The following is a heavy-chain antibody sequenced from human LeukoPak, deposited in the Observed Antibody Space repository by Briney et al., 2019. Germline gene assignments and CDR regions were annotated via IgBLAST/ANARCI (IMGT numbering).Heavy chain of an antibody. CDR3: VTGTAVFDY. V-gene: IGHV3-72*01. D-gene: IGHD1-7*01. Sequence: GGSLRLSCAASGFTFSDHYMDWVRQAPGEGLEWVARTGSKANRYTTEYAASVKGRFSISRDDSKNSLYLQMSSLKTDDTAVYYCVTGTAVFDYWGQGTLVTVTS. CDR1: GFTFSDHY. CDR2: TGSKANRYTT. J-gene: IGHJ4*02.